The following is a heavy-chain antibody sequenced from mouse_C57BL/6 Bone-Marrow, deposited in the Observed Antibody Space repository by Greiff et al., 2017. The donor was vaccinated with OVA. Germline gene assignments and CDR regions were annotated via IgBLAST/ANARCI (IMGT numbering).Heavy chain of an antibody. V-gene: IGHV1-82*01. CDR3: AREALDSSGYWFDY. CDR1: GYAFSSSW. J-gene: IGHJ3*01. D-gene: IGHD3-2*02. CDR2: IYPGDGDT. Sequence: QVQLQQSGPELVKPGASVKISCKASGYAFSSSWMNWVKQRPGKGLEWIGRIYPGDGDTNYNGKFKGKATLTADKSSSTAYMQLNSQTSEDSAVYFCAREALDSSGYWFDYWGQGTLVTVSA.